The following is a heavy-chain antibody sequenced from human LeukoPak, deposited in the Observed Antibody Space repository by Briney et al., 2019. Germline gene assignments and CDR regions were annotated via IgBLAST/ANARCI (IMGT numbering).Heavy chain of an antibody. CDR2: ISYDGSNK. CDR1: GFTFSSYS. Sequence: PGGSLRLSCAASGFTFSSYSMNWVRQAPGKGLEWVAVISYDGSNKYYADSVKGRFTISRDNSKNTLYLQMNSLRAEDTAVYYCARDSHDSSGYYPDYWGQGTLVTVSS. CDR3: ARDSHDSSGYYPDY. D-gene: IGHD3-22*01. V-gene: IGHV3-30*03. J-gene: IGHJ4*02.